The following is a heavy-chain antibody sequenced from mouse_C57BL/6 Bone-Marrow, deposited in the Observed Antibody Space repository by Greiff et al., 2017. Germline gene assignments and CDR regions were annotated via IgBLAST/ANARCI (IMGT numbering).Heavy chain of an antibody. CDR3: TTLLAY. V-gene: IGHV14-4*01. CDR1: GFNITDDY. J-gene: IGHJ3*01. Sequence: DVQLVESGAELVRPGASVKLSCTASGFNITDDYMHWVTQRPEQGLEWIGWIDPENGDTEYASKFQGKATITADTSSNTAYLQLSSLTSEDTAVYYCTTLLAYWGQGTLVTVSA. CDR2: IDPENGDT.